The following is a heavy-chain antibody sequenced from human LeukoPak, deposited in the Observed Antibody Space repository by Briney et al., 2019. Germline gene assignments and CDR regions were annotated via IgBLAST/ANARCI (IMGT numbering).Heavy chain of an antibody. V-gene: IGHV4-39*01. CDR2: IYYAGGT. Sequence: PSETLSLTCTVSGGSISRSSYYWGWIRQPPGKGLEWVGNIYYAGGTHHSPSLEGRVTISIDTSKNQFSLRLTSVTAADTAVYYCARCNYYGSGGYYYYYYMDVWGKGTTVTVPS. J-gene: IGHJ6*03. D-gene: IGHD3-10*01. CDR3: ARCNYYGSGGYYYYYYMDV. CDR1: GGSISRSSYY.